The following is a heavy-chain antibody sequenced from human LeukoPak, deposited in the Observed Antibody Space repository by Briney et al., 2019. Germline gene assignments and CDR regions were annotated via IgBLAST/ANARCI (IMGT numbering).Heavy chain of an antibody. CDR1: GGSISSYC. CDR2: IYYSGST. Sequence: SETLSLTCTVSGGSISSYCWSWIRQPPGKGLEWIGYIYYSGSTNYNPSLKSRVTISVDTSKNQFSLKLSSVTAADTAVYYCAREKRSRYYDFWSGYGLLDYWGQGTLVTVSS. V-gene: IGHV4-59*01. J-gene: IGHJ4*02. CDR3: AREKRSRYYDFWSGYGLLDY. D-gene: IGHD3-3*01.